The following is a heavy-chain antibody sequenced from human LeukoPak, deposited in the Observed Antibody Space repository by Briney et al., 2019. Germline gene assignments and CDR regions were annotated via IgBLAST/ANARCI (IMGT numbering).Heavy chain of an antibody. CDR2: ISSSSSTI. Sequence: GGSLRLSCAASGFTFSSYGMNWVRQAPGKGLEWVSYISSSSSTIYYADSVKGRFTISRDNAKNSLYLQMNSLRDEDTAVYYCARGPARYCSSTSCYKDYYYCRMDVWGQGTTVTVSS. CDR1: GFTFSSYG. V-gene: IGHV3-48*02. J-gene: IGHJ6*02. D-gene: IGHD2-2*02. CDR3: ARGPARYCSSTSCYKDYYYCRMDV.